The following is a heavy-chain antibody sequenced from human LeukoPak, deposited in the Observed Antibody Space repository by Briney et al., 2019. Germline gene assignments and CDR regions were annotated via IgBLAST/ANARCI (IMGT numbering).Heavy chain of an antibody. J-gene: IGHJ4*02. CDR3: ARSEADEYSSSPPLDY. CDR1: GRTVRSYA. D-gene: IGHD6-6*01. Sequence: SVKVSCNASGRTVRSYAISWGRQAPGQGLECLRGIIPIFGTANYAQKFQGRVTITADESKSTAYMELSSLRSEDTAVYYCARSEADEYSSSPPLDYWGEGTLVTVSS. V-gene: IGHV1-69*13. CDR2: IIPIFGTA.